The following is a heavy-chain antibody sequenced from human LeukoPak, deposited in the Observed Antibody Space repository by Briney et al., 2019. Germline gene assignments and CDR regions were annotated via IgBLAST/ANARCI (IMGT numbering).Heavy chain of an antibody. CDR2: IYTSGST. CDR3: ARDVGEDNSHFDY. V-gene: IGHV4-4*07. Sequence: ETLSLTCTVSGRSTSSYYWSWIRQPAGKGVGWIGRIYTSGSTNYNPSLKSRVTMSVDTSKNQFSLKLSSVAAADPAVYYPARDVGEDNSHFDYWVERALVTVSS. CDR1: GRSTSSYY. J-gene: IGHJ4*02.